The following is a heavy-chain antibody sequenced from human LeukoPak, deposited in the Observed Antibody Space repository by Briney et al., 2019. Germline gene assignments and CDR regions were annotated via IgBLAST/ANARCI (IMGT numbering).Heavy chain of an antibody. V-gene: IGHV1-8*01. J-gene: IGHJ6*02. CDR3: ARDRVYYDFWSGRGGYYGMDV. CDR2: MNPNSGNT. CDR1: GYTFTSYD. Sequence: GASVKVSCKASGYTFTSYDINWVRQATGQGLEWMGWMNPNSGNTGYAQKFQGRVTMTRNTSISTAYMELSSLRSDDTAVYYCARDRVYYDFWSGRGGYYGMDVWGQGTTVTVSS. D-gene: IGHD3-3*01.